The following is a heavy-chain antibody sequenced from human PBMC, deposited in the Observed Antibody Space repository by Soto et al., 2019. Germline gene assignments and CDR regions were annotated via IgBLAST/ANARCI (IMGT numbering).Heavy chain of an antibody. J-gene: IGHJ4*02. V-gene: IGHV3-11*01. Sequence: PGGSMSLSCASAGFTFGDYYIRWLRRAQGKGLEWISYISGNGEIIQYAASARGRFTISRDNAENSVYLEMDSLRAEDTALYYCARDVDADFRTDFDYRGRGTLVTVSS. D-gene: IGHD4-17*01. CDR1: GFTFGDYY. CDR3: ARDVDADFRTDFDY. CDR2: ISGNGEII.